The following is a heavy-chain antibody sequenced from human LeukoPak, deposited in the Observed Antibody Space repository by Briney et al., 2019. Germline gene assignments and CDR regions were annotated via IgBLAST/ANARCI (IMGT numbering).Heavy chain of an antibody. Sequence: PSETLSLTCAVYGGSFSGYYWSWICQPPGKGLEWIGEINHSGSTNYNPSLKSRVTISVDTSRNQFSLKLSSVTAADTAVYYCASLAEAVVVPAAKNNWFDPWGQGTLVTVSS. CDR3: ASLAEAVVVPAAKNNWFDP. V-gene: IGHV4-34*01. CDR2: INHSGST. D-gene: IGHD2-2*01. J-gene: IGHJ5*02. CDR1: GGSFSGYY.